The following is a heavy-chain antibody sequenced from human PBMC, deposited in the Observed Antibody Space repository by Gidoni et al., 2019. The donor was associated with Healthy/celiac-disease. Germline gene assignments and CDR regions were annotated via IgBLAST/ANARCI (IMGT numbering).Heavy chain of an antibody. CDR1: GFTFSSYG. CDR3: ARTKSSGWYRSDAFDI. V-gene: IGHV3-33*01. CDR2: IWYDGSNK. Sequence: QVQLVESGGGVVQPGRSLRLSCAASGFTFSSYGMHWVRQAPGKGLEWVAVIWYDGSNKYYADSVKGRFTISRDNSKNTLYLQMNSLRAEDTAVYYCARTKSSGWYRSDAFDIWGQGTMVTVSS. D-gene: IGHD6-19*01. J-gene: IGHJ3*02.